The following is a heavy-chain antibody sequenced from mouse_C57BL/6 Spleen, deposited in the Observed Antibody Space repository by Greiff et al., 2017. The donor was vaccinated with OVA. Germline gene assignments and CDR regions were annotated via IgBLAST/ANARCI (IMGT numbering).Heavy chain of an antibody. D-gene: IGHD2-5*01. J-gene: IGHJ3*01. CDR1: GYTFTDYY. CDR3: AREGYYSNFSFAY. CDR2: IYPGSGNT. V-gene: IGHV1-76*01. Sequence: VKLMESGAELVRPGASVKLSCKASGYTFTDYYINWVKQRPGQGLEWIARIYPGSGNTYYNEKFKGKATLTAEKSSSTAYMQLSSLTSEDSAVYFCAREGYYSNFSFAYWGQGTLVTVSA.